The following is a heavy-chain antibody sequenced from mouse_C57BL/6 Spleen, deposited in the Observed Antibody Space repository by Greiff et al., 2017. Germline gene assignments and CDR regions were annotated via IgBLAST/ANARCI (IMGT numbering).Heavy chain of an antibody. CDR1: GYTFTDYE. CDR2: IDPETGGT. J-gene: IGHJ3*01. D-gene: IGHD3-2*02. V-gene: IGHV1-15*01. CDR3: TSRDSSGYLVAY. Sequence: VKLMESGAELVRPGASVTLSCKASGYTFTDYEMHWVKQTPVHGLEWIGAIDPETGGTAYNQKFKGKAILTADKSSSTAYMELRSLTSEDSAVYYCTSRDSSGYLVAYWGQGTLVTVSA.